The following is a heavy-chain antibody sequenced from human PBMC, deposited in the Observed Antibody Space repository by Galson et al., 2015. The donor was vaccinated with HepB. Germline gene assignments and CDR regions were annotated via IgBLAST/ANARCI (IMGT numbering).Heavy chain of an antibody. Sequence: SVKVSCKASGGTFSSYGLSWVRQAPGQGLEWMGGIIPFLGTAIYAQKFQDRVTITADESTSTAYMELSSLRSEDTAVYYCARGGAEGIYCTSISCYVSAFDIWGQGTMVTVSS. CDR1: GGTFSSYG. CDR3: ARGGAEGIYCTSISCYVSAFDI. CDR2: IIPFLGTA. J-gene: IGHJ3*02. V-gene: IGHV1-69*13. D-gene: IGHD2-2*01.